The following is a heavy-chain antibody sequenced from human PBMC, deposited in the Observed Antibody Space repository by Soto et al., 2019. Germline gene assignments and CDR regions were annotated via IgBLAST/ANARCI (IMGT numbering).Heavy chain of an antibody. D-gene: IGHD3-16*01. CDR1: GFTFSNYG. Sequence: GGSLRLSCAAFGFTFSNYGMHWVRQAPGKGLEWVAVISYDGSNKYHADSVKGRFTISRDNSKNTLYLQVNSLRPEDTAVYHCAKVKSVYRYALRTLDSCGQRTL. CDR3: AKVKSVYRYALRTLDS. J-gene: IGHJ4*02. CDR2: ISYDGSNK. V-gene: IGHV3-30*18.